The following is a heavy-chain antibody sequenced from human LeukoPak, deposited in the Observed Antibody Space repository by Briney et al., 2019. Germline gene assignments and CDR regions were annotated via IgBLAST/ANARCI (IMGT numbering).Heavy chain of an antibody. Sequence: ASVKVSCKASGYTFTGYYMHWVRQAPGQGLEWMGWISAYNANTKYAQKLQGRVTMTTDTSTSTAYMELRSLRSDDAAVYYCAREPPRLVMELHLDAFDIWGQGTMVTVSS. CDR3: AREPPRLVMELHLDAFDI. CDR1: GYTFTGYY. J-gene: IGHJ3*02. V-gene: IGHV1-18*04. CDR2: ISAYNANT. D-gene: IGHD1-7*01.